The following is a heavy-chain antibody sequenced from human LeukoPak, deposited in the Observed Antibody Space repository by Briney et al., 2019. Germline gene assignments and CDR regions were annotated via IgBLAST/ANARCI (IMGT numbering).Heavy chain of an antibody. J-gene: IGHJ4*02. CDR3: ARDGAVVPAAPLFDY. Sequence: SQTLSLTCSVSGGSINTGGCFWSWIRQPPGKGLEWIGYIYHSGSTYYNPSLKSRVTISVDRSKNQFSLKLSSVTAADTAVYYCARDGAVVPAAPLFDYWGQGTLVTVSS. V-gene: IGHV4-30-2*01. CDR2: IYHSGST. D-gene: IGHD2-2*01. CDR1: GGSINTGGCF.